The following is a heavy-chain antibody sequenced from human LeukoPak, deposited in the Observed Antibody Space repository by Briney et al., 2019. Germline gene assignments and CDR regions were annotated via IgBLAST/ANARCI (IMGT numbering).Heavy chain of an antibody. Sequence: PSETLSLTCTVSGGSISSYYWSWIRQPAGKGLEWIGRIFTSGTTNYNPSLKSRVTVSVDTSKNQFSLKLSSVTAADTAVYYCARHLTVVVVGGNQAFDIWGQGTMVTVSS. CDR3: ARHLTVVVVGGNQAFDI. D-gene: IGHD2-15*01. V-gene: IGHV4-4*07. CDR2: IFTSGTT. CDR1: GGSISSYY. J-gene: IGHJ3*02.